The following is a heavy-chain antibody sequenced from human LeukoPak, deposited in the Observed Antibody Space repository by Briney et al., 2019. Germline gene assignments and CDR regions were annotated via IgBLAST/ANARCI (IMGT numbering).Heavy chain of an antibody. CDR1: GGSISGSY. V-gene: IGHV4-59*08. J-gene: IGHJ4*02. CDR3: ARHTYARPFDS. Sequence: PSETLSLTCTVSGGSISGSYWSWIRQPPGKGLEWSGYIYYSGDSNYNPSLKSRATISLDTSKNQSSLKASSVTAADTAIYYCARHTYARPFDSWGQGTLVTVSS. D-gene: IGHD6-6*01. CDR2: IYYSGDS.